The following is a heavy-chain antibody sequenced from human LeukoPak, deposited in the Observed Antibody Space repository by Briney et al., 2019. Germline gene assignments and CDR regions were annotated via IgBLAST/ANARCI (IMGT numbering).Heavy chain of an antibody. CDR2: IWYDGSNK. Sequence: GGSLRLSCAASGFTFSSYGMHWVRQAPGKGLEWVAVIWYDGSNKYYADSVKGRFTISRDNSKNTLYLQMNSLRAEDTAVYYCARTQYSSSWYAGGAFDIWGQGTMVTVSS. D-gene: IGHD6-13*01. J-gene: IGHJ3*02. CDR3: ARTQYSSSWYAGGAFDI. CDR1: GFTFSSYG. V-gene: IGHV3-33*08.